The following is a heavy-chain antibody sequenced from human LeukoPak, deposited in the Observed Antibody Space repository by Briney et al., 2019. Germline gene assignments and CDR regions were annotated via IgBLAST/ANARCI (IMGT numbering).Heavy chain of an antibody. CDR1: GYTFTSYD. J-gene: IGHJ1*01. Sequence: ASVKVSCKASGYTFTSYDINWVRQATGQGLEWMGWMNPNSGNTGYAQKFQGRVTITRNTSISTAYMELSSLRSDDTAVYYCARDGNYYDSSGKYFQHWGQGTLVTVSS. CDR3: ARDGNYYDSSGKYFQH. CDR2: MNPNSGNT. D-gene: IGHD3-22*01. V-gene: IGHV1-8*03.